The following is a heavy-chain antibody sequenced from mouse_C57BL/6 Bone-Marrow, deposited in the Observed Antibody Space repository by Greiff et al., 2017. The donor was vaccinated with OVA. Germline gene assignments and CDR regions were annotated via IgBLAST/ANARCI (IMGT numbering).Heavy chain of an antibody. Sequence: QVHVKQPGAELVKPGASVKLSCKASGYTFTSYWMQWVKQRPGQGLEWIGEIDPSDSYTNYNQKFKGKATLTVDTSSSTAYMQLSSLTSEDSAVYYCGRLDYWGQGTTLTVSS. V-gene: IGHV1-50*01. CDR3: GRLDY. CDR2: IDPSDSYT. J-gene: IGHJ2*01. CDR1: GYTFTSYW.